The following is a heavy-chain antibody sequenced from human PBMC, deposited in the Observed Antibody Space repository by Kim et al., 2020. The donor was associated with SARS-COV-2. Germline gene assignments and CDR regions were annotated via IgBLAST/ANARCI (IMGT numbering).Heavy chain of an antibody. CDR3: AILGPPWFDP. Sequence: ETIYAQKFQGRVTMTEDTSTDTAYMELSSLRSEDTAVYYCAILGPPWFDPWGQGTLVTVSS. CDR2: ET. V-gene: IGHV1-24*01. J-gene: IGHJ5*02. D-gene: IGHD7-27*01.